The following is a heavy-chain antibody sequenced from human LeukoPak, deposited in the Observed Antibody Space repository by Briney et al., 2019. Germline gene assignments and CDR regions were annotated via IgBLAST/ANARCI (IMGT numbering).Heavy chain of an antibody. J-gene: IGHJ6*02. CDR1: GGTFSSYA. Sequence: SVKVSCKASGGTFSSYAISWVRQAPGQGLEWMGGIIPIFGTANYAQKFQGRVTITADEATSTTYMELSSLKSEDTAIYYCTTRSCGAGACSSSFYYYYGLHFWGQGTTVSVSS. D-gene: IGHD3-16*01. CDR2: IIPIFGTA. V-gene: IGHV1-69*13. CDR3: TTRSCGAGACSSSFYYYYGLHF.